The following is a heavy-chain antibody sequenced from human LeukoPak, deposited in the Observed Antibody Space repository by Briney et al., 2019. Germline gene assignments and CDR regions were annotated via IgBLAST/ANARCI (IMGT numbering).Heavy chain of an antibody. CDR3: ARDLSGDYFSGY. CDR1: GFTFSSYS. Sequence: GGSLRLSCAASGFTFSSYSMNWVRQAPGKGLGWVSSISSSSYIYYADSVKGRFTISRDNAKNSLYLQMNSLRAEDTAVYYCARDLSGDYFSGYWGLGTLVTVSS. D-gene: IGHD4-17*01. J-gene: IGHJ4*02. CDR2: ISSSSYI. V-gene: IGHV3-21*01.